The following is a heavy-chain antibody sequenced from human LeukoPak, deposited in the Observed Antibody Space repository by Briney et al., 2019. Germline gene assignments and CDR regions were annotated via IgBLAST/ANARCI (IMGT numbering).Heavy chain of an antibody. V-gene: IGHV3-66*01. CDR2: IDDTGT. CDR1: GFSVDYNY. Sequence: GGSLRLSCAASGFSVDYNYMTWVRQAPGRGLEWVASIDDTGTHYAASVKGRFDISRDISKNAVSLHLNNVRADDTGLYFCARESGSLTKVTYYGLDIWGPGTTVAVTS. J-gene: IGHJ6*02. D-gene: IGHD3-3*01. CDR3: ARESGSLTKVTYYGLDI.